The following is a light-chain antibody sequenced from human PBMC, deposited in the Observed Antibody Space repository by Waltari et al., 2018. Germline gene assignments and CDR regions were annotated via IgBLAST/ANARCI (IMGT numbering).Light chain of an antibody. Sequence: DIQMTQSPSTLSASVGDRVPITCRASQRISIWLAWYQQRSGKAPKLLVSKSSSLESGVPSRCSGSGSGTEFTLTITNLHPDDFATYYCQHYDNDPVAFGQGTKLEIK. CDR1: QRISIW. J-gene: IGKJ2*01. CDR3: QHYDNDPVA. CDR2: KSS. V-gene: IGKV1-5*03.